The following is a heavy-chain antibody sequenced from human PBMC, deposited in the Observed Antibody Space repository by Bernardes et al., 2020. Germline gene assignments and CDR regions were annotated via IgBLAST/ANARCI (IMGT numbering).Heavy chain of an antibody. D-gene: IGHD6-13*01. CDR2: IKQDGSEK. CDR1: GFTFSSYW. V-gene: IGHV3-7*01. CDR3: ARGLRAYSSHFDP. Sequence: GGSLRLSCAASGFTFSSYWMSWVRQAPGEGLEWVANIKQDGSEKYYVDSVKGRFTISRDNAKNSLWLQMTSLGAEDTVVYYCARGLRAYSSHFDPWGQGTLVTVSS. J-gene: IGHJ5*02.